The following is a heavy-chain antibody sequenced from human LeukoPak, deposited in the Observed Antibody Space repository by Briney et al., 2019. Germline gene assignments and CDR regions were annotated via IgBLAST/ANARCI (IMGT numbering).Heavy chain of an antibody. J-gene: IGHJ3*02. V-gene: IGHV3-7*01. Sequence: GGSLRPACAASGFTSSNYWMGWVRQAPGKGLEWVANIKPDGSEKYYVDSVKGRLTISTDNAKNPTMLQIGRLSAEGTAVYYCARDPATSQGSDAFDIWGQGTRVTVSS. CDR2: IKPDGSEK. CDR1: GFTSSNYW. CDR3: ARDPATSQGSDAFDI.